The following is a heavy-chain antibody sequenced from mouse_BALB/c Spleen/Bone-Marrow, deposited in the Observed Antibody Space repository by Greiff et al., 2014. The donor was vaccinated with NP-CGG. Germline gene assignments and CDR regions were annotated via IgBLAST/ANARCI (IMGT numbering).Heavy chain of an antibody. CDR2: ISGYYGDA. D-gene: IGHD2-14*01. J-gene: IGHJ4*01. V-gene: IGHV1S137*01. CDR1: GYTFTDHA. CDR3: ARSGKVRNAIDY. Sequence: VKLMESGAKLVRPGVSVKISCKGSGYTFTDHAIHWVKRSHAKSLEWIGVISGYYGDAIYNQKFKGKATVTVDKSSSTAYMELARLTSEDSAIYYCARSGKVRNAIDYWGQGTSVTVSS.